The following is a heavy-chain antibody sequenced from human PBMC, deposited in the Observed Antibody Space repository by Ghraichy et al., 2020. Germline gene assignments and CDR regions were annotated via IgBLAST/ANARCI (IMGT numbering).Heavy chain of an antibody. V-gene: IGHV3-23*01. J-gene: IGHJ6*02. Sequence: LSLTCAASGFTFSSYAMSWVRQAPGKGLECVSAISGNGGITYYVDSVRGRFTISRDNSKNTVFLQMNSLRVEDTAVYYCANTGTLITYQFNMDVRGQGTTVTVS. CDR2: ISGNGGIT. CDR3: ANTGTLITYQFNMDV. D-gene: IGHD2-2*01. CDR1: GFTFSSYA.